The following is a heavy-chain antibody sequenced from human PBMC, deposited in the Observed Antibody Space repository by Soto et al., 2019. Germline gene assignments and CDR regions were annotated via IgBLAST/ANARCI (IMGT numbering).Heavy chain of an antibody. J-gene: IGHJ4*02. CDR3: ARDWTQLSGSYFDY. CDR1: GGTFSSYA. D-gene: IGHD3-9*01. CDR2: IIPIFGTA. Sequence: EASVKVSCKASGGTFSSYAISWVRQAPGQGLEWMGGIIPIFGTANYAQKFQGRVTITADESTSTAYMELSSLRSEDTAVYYCARDWTQLSGSYFDYWGQGTLVTVSS. V-gene: IGHV1-69*13.